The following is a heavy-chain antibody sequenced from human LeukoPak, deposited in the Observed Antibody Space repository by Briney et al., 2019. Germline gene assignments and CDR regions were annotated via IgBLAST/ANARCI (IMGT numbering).Heavy chain of an antibody. CDR2: IYYSGIT. D-gene: IGHD3-16*02. CDR3: ARDPRSLDGRIRLEELSRYIYFDY. J-gene: IGHJ4*02. CDR1: GGSISTYY. Sequence: PSETLSLTCTVSGGSISTYYWSWIRQPPGKGLEWIAYIYYSGITNYNPSLKSRVTISVDKSKNQFSLKLSSVTAADTAVYYCARDPRSLDGRIRLEELSRYIYFDYWGQGTLVTVSS. V-gene: IGHV4-59*12.